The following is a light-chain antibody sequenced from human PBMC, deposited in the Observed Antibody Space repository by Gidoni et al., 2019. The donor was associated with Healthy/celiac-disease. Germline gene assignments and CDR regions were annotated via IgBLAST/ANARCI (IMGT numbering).Light chain of an antibody. CDR3: QQRSNWPPT. Sequence: EILLTQSPATLSLSPGERATLPCRASQIVSSYLAWYQQKPGQAPRLLIYDASTRATGLAARFSGSGYGTDFTLTISSLEPEDVAVYYCQQRSNWPPTFGQGTRLEIK. CDR1: QIVSSY. CDR2: DAS. V-gene: IGKV3-11*01. J-gene: IGKJ5*01.